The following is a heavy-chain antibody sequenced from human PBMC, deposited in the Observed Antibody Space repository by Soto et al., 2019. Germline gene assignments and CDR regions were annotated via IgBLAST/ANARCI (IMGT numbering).Heavy chain of an antibody. CDR2: ISTYNENM. D-gene: IGHD5-18*01. V-gene: IGHV1-18*04. Sequence: GXSVKVSGTVAGSPFTSNGSFWVRQAPGQGLEWMGWISTYNENMDSAPQLQGRLTMTTDTSTTTAYMELTNLKSDDTALYYCAYVGGYSTGDYSFDVWGQGTPVTVSS. J-gene: IGHJ4*02. CDR1: GSPFTSNG. CDR3: AYVGGYSTGDYSFDV.